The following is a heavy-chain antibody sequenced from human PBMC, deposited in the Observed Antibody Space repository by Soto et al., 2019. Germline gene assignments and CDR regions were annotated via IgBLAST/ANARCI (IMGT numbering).Heavy chain of an antibody. CDR3: ARDPGYSSSWVNWFDP. D-gene: IGHD6-13*01. V-gene: IGHV4-4*07. CDR2: IYTSGST. J-gene: IGHJ5*02. Sequence: QVQLQESGPGLVKPSETLSLTCTVSGGSISSYYWSWIRQPAGKGLEWIGRIYTSGSTNYNPSLKSRVIMSVETSKNQFSLKLSSVTAADTAVYYCARDPGYSSSWVNWFDPWGQGTLVTVSS. CDR1: GGSISSYY.